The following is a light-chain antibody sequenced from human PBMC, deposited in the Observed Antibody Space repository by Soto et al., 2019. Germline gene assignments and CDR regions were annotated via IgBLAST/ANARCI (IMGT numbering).Light chain of an antibody. J-gene: IGKJ5*01. V-gene: IGKV1-5*03. CDR2: KAS. Sequence: DIQMTQSPSTLSASVGDRVTITCRASQSISSWLAWYQQKPWKAPKLLIYKASSLESGVPSRFSGSGSGTAVTLTISSLQPDDFATYYCQQYNSYSTITFGQGTRLEIK. CDR1: QSISSW. CDR3: QQYNSYSTIT.